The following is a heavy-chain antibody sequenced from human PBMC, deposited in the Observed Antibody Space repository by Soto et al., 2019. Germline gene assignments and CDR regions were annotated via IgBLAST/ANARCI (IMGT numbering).Heavy chain of an antibody. J-gene: IGHJ4*02. D-gene: IGHD2-2*02. V-gene: IGHV1-69*06. CDR1: GSRFSNYV. Sequence: QVQLVQSGAEVKTPGSSLKVSCKVSGSRFSNYVISWVRQAPGHGLEWLGRIIPIFNSTKYAQNFQGRVTITADKSTSTASLELSSLRSADTAVYYCAREGRGKKAGYNGLVSLGYWGQGTLVTVSS. CDR2: IIPIFNST. CDR3: AREGRGKKAGYNGLVSLGY.